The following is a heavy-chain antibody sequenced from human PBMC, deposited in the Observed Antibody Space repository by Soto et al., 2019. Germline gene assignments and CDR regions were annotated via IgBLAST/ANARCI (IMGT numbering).Heavy chain of an antibody. CDR3: ARLRAAAGYYYYGMDV. CDR2: INHSGST. CDR1: GGSFSGYY. Sequence: PSETLSLTCAVYGGSFSGYYWSWIRQPPGKGLEWIGEINHSGSTNYNPSLKSRVTISLDTSRNQFSLKLSSVTAADTAVYYCARLRAAAGYYYYGMDVWGQGTTVTVSS. V-gene: IGHV4-34*01. J-gene: IGHJ6*02. D-gene: IGHD6-13*01.